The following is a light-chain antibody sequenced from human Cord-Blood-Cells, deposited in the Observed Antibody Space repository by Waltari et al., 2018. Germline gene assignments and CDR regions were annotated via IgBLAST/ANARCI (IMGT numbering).Light chain of an antibody. J-gene: IGKJ2*01. CDR2: GAS. Sequence: EIVMTQHPAPMLVSPGERATLSCRASQSVRSNLAWYQQTHGEAPRLRIYGASARATGIPTRFSGSVSGTEFTLTISSLQSEDFAVYYCQQYNNWPPYTFGQGTKLEIK. CDR3: QQYNNWPPYT. CDR1: QSVRSN. V-gene: IGKV3-15*01.